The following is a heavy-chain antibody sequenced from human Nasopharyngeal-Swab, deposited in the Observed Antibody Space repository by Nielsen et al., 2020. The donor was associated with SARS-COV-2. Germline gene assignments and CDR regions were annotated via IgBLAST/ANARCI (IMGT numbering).Heavy chain of an antibody. J-gene: IGHJ1*01. CDR3: AKAPRGITMSYFQH. CDR1: GFTFSSYA. V-gene: IGHV3-23*01. CDR2: ISGSGGST. Sequence: GSLRLSCAASGFTFSSYAMSWVRQAPGKGLEWVSAISGSGGSTYYADSVKGRFTISRDNSKNTLYLQMNSLRAEDTAVYYCAKAPRGITMSYFQHWGQGTLVTVSP. D-gene: IGHD3-10*02.